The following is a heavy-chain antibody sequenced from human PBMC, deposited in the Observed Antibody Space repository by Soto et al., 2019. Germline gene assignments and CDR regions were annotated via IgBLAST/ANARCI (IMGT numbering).Heavy chain of an antibody. CDR2: IYYSGFT. CDR1: GGSITSGGYY. CDR3: ARRVFP. J-gene: IGHJ5*02. Sequence: QVQLQESGPGLVKPSQTLSLTCTVSGGSITSGGYYWSWIRQHPGKGLEWIGYIYYSGFTYYNPCLKRRVTISGDTSKNQSALRRSSVTAAAPAVYCCARRVFPWGQGTLVTVSS. V-gene: IGHV4-31*03.